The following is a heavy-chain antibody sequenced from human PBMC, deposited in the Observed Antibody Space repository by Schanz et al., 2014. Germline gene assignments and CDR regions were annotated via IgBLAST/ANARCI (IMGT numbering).Heavy chain of an antibody. CDR2: ISGSGGST. Sequence: EVQLVESGGGVVRPGGSLRLSCAASGFTFENYALTWVRQVPGKGLEWVSAISGSGGSTYYADSVKGRFTISRDNSKTTVYLQMNSLRAEDTAVYYCAKDAENTAMITDYFDYWGQGTLGTVSS. CDR1: GFTFENYA. J-gene: IGHJ4*02. V-gene: IGHV3-23*04. D-gene: IGHD5-18*01. CDR3: AKDAENTAMITDYFDY.